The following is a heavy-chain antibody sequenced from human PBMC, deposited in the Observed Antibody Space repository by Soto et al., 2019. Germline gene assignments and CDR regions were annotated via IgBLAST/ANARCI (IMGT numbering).Heavy chain of an antibody. Sequence: VQLVESGGGLVKPGGSLRLSCAASGFTFSNAWMNWVRQAPGKGLEWVGRIKSKTDGGTTDYAAPVKGRFTISRDDSKNTLYLQMNSLKTEDTAVYYCTTRERPRGAESDYWGQGTLVTVSS. D-gene: IGHD1-26*01. CDR3: TTRERPRGAESDY. J-gene: IGHJ4*02. CDR1: GFTFSNAW. V-gene: IGHV3-15*07. CDR2: IKSKTDGGTT.